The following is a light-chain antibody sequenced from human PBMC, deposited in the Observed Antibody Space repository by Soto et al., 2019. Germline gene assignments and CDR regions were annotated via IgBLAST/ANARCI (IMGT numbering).Light chain of an antibody. CDR3: CSYAGSLYA. V-gene: IGLV2-11*01. CDR2: DVS. CDR1: SSDVGGYNY. Sequence: QSALTQPRSVSGSPGQSVTISCTGTSSDVGGYNYVSWYQQHPGKAPKLMIYDVSKRPSGVPDRFSGSKSGNTPSLTISGLQAEDEAEYYCCSYAGSLYAFGTGTKLTVL. J-gene: IGLJ1*01.